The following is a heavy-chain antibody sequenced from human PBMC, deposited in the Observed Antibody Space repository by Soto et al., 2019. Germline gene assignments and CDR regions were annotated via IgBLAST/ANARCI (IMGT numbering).Heavy chain of an antibody. D-gene: IGHD3-9*01. CDR3: ARASQCKSYFDCFAWLDY. CDR2: IYSSGET. J-gene: IGHJ4*02. Sequence: SKTLSPTCTVSIDSISCLCSTCIRQPACKGLEWIGRIYSSGETNYNPSITGRVIMSLDTSKNQFSMNLTSVTAADTAVYYCARASQCKSYFDCFAWLDYWGQGTLVTVSS. V-gene: IGHV4-4*07. CDR1: IDSISCLC.